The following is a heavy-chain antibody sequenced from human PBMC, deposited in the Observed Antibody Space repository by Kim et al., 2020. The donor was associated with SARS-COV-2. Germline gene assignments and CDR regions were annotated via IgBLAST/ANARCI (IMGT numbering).Heavy chain of an antibody. J-gene: IGHJ2*01. D-gene: IGHD3-10*01. Sequence: KYYVDSVKGRFTISRDNAKNSLYRQMNSLRAEDTAVYYCARVPGSGWYFDLWGRGTLVTVSS. CDR3: ARVPGSGWYFDL. CDR2: K. V-gene: IGHV3-7*01.